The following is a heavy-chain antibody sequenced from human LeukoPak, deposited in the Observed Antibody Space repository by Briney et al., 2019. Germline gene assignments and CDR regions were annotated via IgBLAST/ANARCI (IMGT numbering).Heavy chain of an antibody. V-gene: IGHV3-48*04. D-gene: IGHD2-2*03. CDR1: GFTFSTYN. CDR3: ASGYCSSTSCWAEYFQH. J-gene: IGHJ1*01. Sequence: GGSLRLSCAASGFTFSTYNMNWVRQAPGKGLEWVSYISSSGSTIYYADSVKGRFTISRDNAKNSLYPQMNSLRAEDTAVYYCASGYCSSTSCWAEYFQHWGQGTLVTVSS. CDR2: ISSSGSTI.